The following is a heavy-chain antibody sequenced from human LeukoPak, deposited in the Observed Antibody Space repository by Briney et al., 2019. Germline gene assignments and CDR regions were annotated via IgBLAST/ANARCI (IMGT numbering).Heavy chain of an antibody. Sequence: PSETLSLTCTVSGYSISSVYYWGWSRQPPGKRLECIGSIYHSGSTYYNPSLKSRVTISVDTSKNQFSLKLSSVTAADTAVYYCARDDSSSWANDYWGQGTLVTVSS. V-gene: IGHV4-38-2*02. CDR1: GYSISSVYY. D-gene: IGHD6-13*01. CDR3: ARDDSSSWANDY. CDR2: IYHSGST. J-gene: IGHJ4*02.